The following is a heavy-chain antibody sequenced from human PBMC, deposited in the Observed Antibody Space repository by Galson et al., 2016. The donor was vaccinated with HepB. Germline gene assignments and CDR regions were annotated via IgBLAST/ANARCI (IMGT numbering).Heavy chain of an antibody. Sequence: SVKVSCKASGYTFSSYGITWVRQAPGHGLEWMGWINTYNGNTNYAQKFEDRVTMATDTSTNTVYMELRSLRSDDTAIYYCARERYYCDTSGLLYWGQGTLVMVSS. V-gene: IGHV1-18*04. CDR1: GYTFSSYG. CDR3: ARERYYCDTSGLLY. CDR2: INTYNGNT. J-gene: IGHJ4*02. D-gene: IGHD3-22*01.